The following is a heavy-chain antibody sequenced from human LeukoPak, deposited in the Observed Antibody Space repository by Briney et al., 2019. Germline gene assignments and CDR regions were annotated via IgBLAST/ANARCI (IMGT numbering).Heavy chain of an antibody. V-gene: IGHV3-33*01. J-gene: IGHJ6*02. D-gene: IGHD2-2*01. CDR1: GFILSRNA. CDR2: IWYDGSQT. CDR3: ARDRGYCSSTSCYEDYYYGMDV. Sequence: PGRSLRLSCAASGFILSRNAMHWVRQAPGKGLEWVGYIWYDGSQTYYGDSVKGRFTISRDNSKNTLYLQMNSLRAEDTAVYYCARDRGYCSSTSCYEDYYYGMDVWGQGTTVTVSS.